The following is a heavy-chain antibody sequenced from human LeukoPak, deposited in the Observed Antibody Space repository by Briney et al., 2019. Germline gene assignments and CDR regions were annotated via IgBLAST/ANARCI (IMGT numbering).Heavy chain of an antibody. Sequence: GGSLRLSCAASGFTFTSHSMKWVRQAPGKGLEWFSSIGSRSPSISYADSVTGRFTISRDNAKNSLYLQMNSLRAEDTAVYYSARESSESFDIWGQGTMVTVSS. CDR3: ARESSESFDI. CDR1: GFTFTSHS. CDR2: IGSRSPSI. J-gene: IGHJ3*02. D-gene: IGHD6-25*01. V-gene: IGHV3-21*01.